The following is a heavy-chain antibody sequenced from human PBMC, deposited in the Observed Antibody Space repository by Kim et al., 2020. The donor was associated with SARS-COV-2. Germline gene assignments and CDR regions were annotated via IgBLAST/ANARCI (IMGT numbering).Heavy chain of an antibody. Sequence: TNYSPSFQGHVNITADKSISTAYLQWSSLKASDTAMYYCARLVGATYFDYWGQGTLVTVSS. J-gene: IGHJ4*02. CDR3: ARLVGATYFDY. D-gene: IGHD1-26*01. V-gene: IGHV5-10-1*01. CDR2: T.